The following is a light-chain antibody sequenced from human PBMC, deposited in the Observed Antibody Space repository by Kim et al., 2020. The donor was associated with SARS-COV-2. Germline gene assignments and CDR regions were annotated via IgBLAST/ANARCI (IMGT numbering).Light chain of an antibody. Sequence: SASVGYSVTITCRGSQRISAWLAWYQQNTGKAPKLLIYGGSSLNSGVPSRFSGSGSGTEFTLTISSLQPGDFATYFCQQYDSYSNTFGQGTKLEI. J-gene: IGKJ2*01. V-gene: IGKV1-5*01. CDR1: QRISAW. CDR2: GGS. CDR3: QQYDSYSNT.